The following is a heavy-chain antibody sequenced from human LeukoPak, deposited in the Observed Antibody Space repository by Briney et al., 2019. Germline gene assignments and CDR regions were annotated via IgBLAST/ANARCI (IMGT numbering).Heavy chain of an antibody. CDR2: ISGSGGST. Sequence: GGSLRLSCAASGFTFSSYAMSWVRQAPGKGLEWVSAISGSGGSTYYADSVKGRFTISRDNSKNTLYLQMNSLRAEDTAVYYCGTYNIVVVDFDYWGQGTLVTVSS. CDR3: GTYNIVVVDFDY. D-gene: IGHD2-21*01. J-gene: IGHJ4*02. CDR1: GFTFSSYA. V-gene: IGHV3-23*01.